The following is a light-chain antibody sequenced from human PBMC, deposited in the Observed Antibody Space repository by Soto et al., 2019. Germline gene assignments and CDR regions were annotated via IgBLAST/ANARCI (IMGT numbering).Light chain of an antibody. J-gene: IGKJ1*01. CDR1: QSVSSY. V-gene: IGKV3-11*01. CDR3: QQRSNWPPT. Sequence: DIVLTQSPATLSLSPGERATLSCRASQSVSSYLAWYQQKPGQAPRLLIYDASHRATGIPARFSGSGSGTDFTLTISSLEPEDFAVYYCQQRSNWPPTFGQGTKVEIK. CDR2: DAS.